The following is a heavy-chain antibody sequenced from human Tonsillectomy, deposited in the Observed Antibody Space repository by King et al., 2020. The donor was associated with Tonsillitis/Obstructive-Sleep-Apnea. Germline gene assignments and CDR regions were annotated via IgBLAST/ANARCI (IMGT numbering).Heavy chain of an antibody. D-gene: IGHD3-16*02. V-gene: IGHV4-4*02. CDR2: VLHSVST. CDR3: ARVVDFYYYMDV. Sequence: QLQESGPGLVKPSGTLSLTCAFSGDSINNNHWCSWVRQPPGKGLECIGDVLHSVSTNYKPSLKSRVTISVDKSQNQFSLNLRSVTPADTAVYYCARVVDFYYYMDVWGKGTTVTVSS. CDR1: GDSINNNHW. J-gene: IGHJ6*03.